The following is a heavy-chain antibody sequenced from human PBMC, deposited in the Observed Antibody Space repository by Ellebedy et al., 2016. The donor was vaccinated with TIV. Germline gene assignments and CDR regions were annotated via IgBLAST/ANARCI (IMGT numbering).Heavy chain of an antibody. Sequence: GSLRLXXSVSGGSISNSAYFWGWIRQPPGKGLDYIGSIYKGGSTYYNPSLKGRVAISVDTSKNQFSLNLSSVTAADTAVYYCARQLGYCTDTRCYSSYYGMDVWGQGTTVTVS. CDR3: ARQLGYCTDTRCYSSYYGMDV. D-gene: IGHD2-8*02. CDR1: GGSISNSAYF. CDR2: IYKGGST. V-gene: IGHV4-39*01. J-gene: IGHJ6*02.